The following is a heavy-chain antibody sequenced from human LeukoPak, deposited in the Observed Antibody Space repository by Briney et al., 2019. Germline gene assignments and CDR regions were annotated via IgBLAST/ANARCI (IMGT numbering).Heavy chain of an antibody. Sequence: ASVKVSCKASGGTFSSYAISWVRQAPGQGLEWMGWMNPNSGNTGYAQKFQGRVTMTRNTSISTAYMELSSLRSEDTAVYYCARDGGYTSSWYVPGWVNNYYYGMDVWGQGTTVTVSS. CDR1: GGTFSSYA. CDR2: MNPNSGNT. CDR3: ARDGGYTSSWYVPGWVNNYYYGMDV. V-gene: IGHV1-8*02. D-gene: IGHD6-13*01. J-gene: IGHJ6*02.